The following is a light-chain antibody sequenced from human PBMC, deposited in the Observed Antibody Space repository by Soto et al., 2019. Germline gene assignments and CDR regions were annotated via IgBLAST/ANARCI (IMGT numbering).Light chain of an antibody. V-gene: IGLV2-23*01. Sequence: QSALTQPASVSGSPGQSITISCTATSSDVGSYNFVSWYQQYPGKAPKLMIYEDNKRHSGISDRFSGSKSGNKASLTISGLQPEDEADYYCCSYAGSTLFGGGSKLTVL. J-gene: IGLJ2*01. CDR2: EDN. CDR1: SSDVGSYNF. CDR3: CSYAGSTL.